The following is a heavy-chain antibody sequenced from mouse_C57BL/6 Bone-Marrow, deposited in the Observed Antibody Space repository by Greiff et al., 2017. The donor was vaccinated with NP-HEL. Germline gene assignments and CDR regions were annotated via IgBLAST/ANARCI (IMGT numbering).Heavy chain of an antibody. CDR2: INPDSSTI. D-gene: IGHD1-1*01. V-gene: IGHV4-1*01. J-gene: IGHJ1*03. CDR3: ARHYYGSSYAWYFDV. Sequence: EVQLQQSGGGLVQPGGSLKLSCAASGIDFSRYWMSWVRRAPGKGLEWIGEINPDSSTINYAPSLKDKFIISRDNAKNTLYLQMSKVRSEDTALYYCARHYYGSSYAWYFDVWGTGTTVTVSS. CDR1: GIDFSRYW.